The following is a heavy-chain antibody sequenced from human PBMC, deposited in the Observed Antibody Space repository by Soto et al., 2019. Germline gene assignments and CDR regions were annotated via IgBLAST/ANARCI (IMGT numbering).Heavy chain of an antibody. J-gene: IGHJ4*03. D-gene: IGHD6-13*01. CDR1: GFTFSSYA. Sequence: GGSLRLSCAASGFTFSSYAMSWIRQAPGKGLEWVSAISGSGGSTYYADSVKSRFTISRDNSKNTLYLQMNSLRAEDTAVCYSAKGGRQGVSWAVGGYLGDGTLLSVS. CDR3: AKGGRQGVSWAVGGY. CDR2: ISGSGGST. V-gene: IGHV3-23*01.